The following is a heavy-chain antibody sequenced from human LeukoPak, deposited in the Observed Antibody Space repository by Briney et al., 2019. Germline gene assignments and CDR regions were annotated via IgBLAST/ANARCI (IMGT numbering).Heavy chain of an antibody. CDR1: GFTFSSYG. V-gene: IGHV3-30*03. D-gene: IGHD3/OR15-3a*01. J-gene: IGHJ6*03. CDR2: ISYDGSNK. CDR3: AREDWGYYMDV. Sequence: GGALRLSCAASGFTFSSYGMHWVRQAPGKGLGWGAVISYDGSNKYYADSVKGRFTISRDNAKNSLYLQMNSLRAEATAVYSCAREDWGYYMDVWGKGTTVTVSS.